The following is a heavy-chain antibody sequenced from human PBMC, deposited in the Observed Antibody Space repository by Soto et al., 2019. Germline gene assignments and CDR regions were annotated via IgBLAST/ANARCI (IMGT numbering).Heavy chain of an antibody. CDR2: ISYDGSNK. J-gene: IGHJ4*01. V-gene: IGHV3-30-3*01. CDR1: VFTFGSYA. CDR3: ARAHPVLDY. Sequence: GGSLRLACAASVFTFGSYAMHWARQAPGKGLEWVAVISYDGSNKYYADSVKGRFTISRDNSKNTLYLQMNSLRAEDTAVHYCARAHPVLDYWGHGTLVTVSS.